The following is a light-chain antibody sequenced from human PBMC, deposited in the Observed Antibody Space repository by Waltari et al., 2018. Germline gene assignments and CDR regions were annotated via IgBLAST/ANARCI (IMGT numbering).Light chain of an antibody. CDR2: QNT. V-gene: IGLV3-1*01. CDR1: KLGAKY. J-gene: IGLJ2*01. Sequence: SYELTQPTSVSVAPGQTARITCSGDKLGAKYACWYQQKPGPSPLLVIHQNTKRPSGSPERLSGSNSGNTATLTISGTQTIDEADYHCQAWDSTYARVFGGGTKLTVL. CDR3: QAWDSTYARV.